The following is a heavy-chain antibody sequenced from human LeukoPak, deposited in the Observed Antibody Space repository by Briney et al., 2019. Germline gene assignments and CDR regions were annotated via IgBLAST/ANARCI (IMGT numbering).Heavy chain of an antibody. CDR2: IYYSGST. J-gene: IGHJ4*02. CDR3: ARHVGGGSSWPEDY. V-gene: IGHV4-59*08. D-gene: IGHD6-13*01. Sequence: PSETLSLTCTVSGGSISSYYWSWIRQPPGKGLEWIGYIYYSGSTNYNPSLKSRVTISVDTSKNQFSLKLSSVTAADTAVYYCARHVGGGSSWPEDYWGQGTLVTVSS. CDR1: GGSISSYY.